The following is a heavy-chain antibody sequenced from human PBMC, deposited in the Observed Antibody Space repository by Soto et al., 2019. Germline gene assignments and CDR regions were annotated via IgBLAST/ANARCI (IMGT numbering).Heavy chain of an antibody. CDR3: ARDTQQDSNGYYLDWFDP. CDR2: INPSNDNT. CDR1: GYTFYRYG. J-gene: IGHJ5*02. Sequence: QVQLVQSGAEVKKAGASVKVSCKASGYTFYRYGITWVRQAPGQGLEWMGWINPSNDNTNYAQKFRGRVTMTTDASTSTAHMQLRSLKSDDKAVYYCARDTQQDSNGYYLDWFDPWGQGTLVTVSS. D-gene: IGHD3-22*01. V-gene: IGHV1-18*01.